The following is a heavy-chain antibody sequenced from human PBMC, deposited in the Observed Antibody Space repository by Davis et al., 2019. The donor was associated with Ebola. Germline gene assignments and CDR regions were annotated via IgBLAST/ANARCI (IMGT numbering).Heavy chain of an antibody. Sequence: SVTVSCKASGGTFSSYAISWVRQAPGQGLEWMGGIIPIFGTANYAQKFQGRVTITADESTSTAYMELSSLRAEDTAVYYCARDGGHDYGDYVRFVDYWGQGTLVTVSS. D-gene: IGHD4-17*01. J-gene: IGHJ4*02. CDR2: IIPIFGTA. CDR3: ARDGGHDYGDYVRFVDY. CDR1: GGTFSSYA. V-gene: IGHV1-69*13.